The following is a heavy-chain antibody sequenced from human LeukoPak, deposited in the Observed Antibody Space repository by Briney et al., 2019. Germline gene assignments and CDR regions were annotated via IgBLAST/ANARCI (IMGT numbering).Heavy chain of an antibody. Sequence: SQTLSLTCTVSGGSISSSSYYWGWIRQPPGKGLEWIGSIYYSGSTYYNPSLKSRVTISVGTSKNQFPLKLSSVTAADTAVYYCAREGYGSGSYYLYYYYYYMDVWGKGTTVTVSS. CDR2: IYYSGST. J-gene: IGHJ6*03. D-gene: IGHD3-10*01. V-gene: IGHV4-39*02. CDR1: GGSISSSSYY. CDR3: AREGYGSGSYYLYYYYYYMDV.